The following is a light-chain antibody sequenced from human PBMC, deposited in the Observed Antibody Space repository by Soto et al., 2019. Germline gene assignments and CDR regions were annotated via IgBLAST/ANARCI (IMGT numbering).Light chain of an antibody. V-gene: IGKV3-11*01. CDR2: DAS. CDR1: QSVSSY. CDR3: QQRSNWLT. J-gene: IGKJ4*01. Sequence: IVLTHSPATLSLSPGERATLSCRASQSVSSYVAWYQQKPGQAPRLLIYDASNRATGIPAGFSGSGSGTDFTLTISSLEPEDFAVYYCQQRSNWLTFGGGTKVDIK.